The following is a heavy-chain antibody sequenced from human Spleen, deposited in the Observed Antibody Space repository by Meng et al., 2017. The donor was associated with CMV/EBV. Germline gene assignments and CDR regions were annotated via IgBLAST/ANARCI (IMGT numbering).Heavy chain of an antibody. J-gene: IGHJ5*02. Sequence: SETLSLTCTVSGGSISSYYWSWIRQPPGKGLEWIGSIYYSGSTYYNPSLKSRVTISVDTSKNQFSLKLSSVTAADTAVYYCAREVVEYNWFDPWGQGTLVTVSS. CDR2: IYYSGST. D-gene: IGHD6-6*01. CDR3: AREVVEYNWFDP. V-gene: IGHV4-39*07. CDR1: GGSISSYY.